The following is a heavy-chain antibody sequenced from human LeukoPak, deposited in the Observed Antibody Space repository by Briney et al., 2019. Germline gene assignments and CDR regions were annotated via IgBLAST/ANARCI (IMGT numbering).Heavy chain of an antibody. V-gene: IGHV1-8*03. D-gene: IGHD3-3*01. CDR3: ASGSFDCWSGYYLDY. J-gene: IGHJ4*02. CDR1: GYTFNSYD. Sequence: ASVKVSCKACGYTFNSYDINWVRQATGQGLEWMGWMNSNSGNTGYAPKFQGRVTITRNTSISTAYMELSSLRSEDTAVYYCASGSFDCWSGYYLDYWGQGTLVTVSS. CDR2: MNSNSGNT.